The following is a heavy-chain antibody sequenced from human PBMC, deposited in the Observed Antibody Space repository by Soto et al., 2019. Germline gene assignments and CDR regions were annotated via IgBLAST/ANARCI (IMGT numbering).Heavy chain of an antibody. Sequence: EVQLLESGGGLVQPGGSLRLSCAASGFTFSSYAMSWVRQAPGKGLEWVSAISGSGGSTYYADSVKGRFTISRDNSKNTLYLQXNXLRAEXTAVYYCAMGGINYFDYWGQGTLVTVSS. J-gene: IGHJ4*02. V-gene: IGHV3-23*01. CDR3: AMGGINYFDY. CDR2: ISGSGGST. D-gene: IGHD1-26*01. CDR1: GFTFSSYA.